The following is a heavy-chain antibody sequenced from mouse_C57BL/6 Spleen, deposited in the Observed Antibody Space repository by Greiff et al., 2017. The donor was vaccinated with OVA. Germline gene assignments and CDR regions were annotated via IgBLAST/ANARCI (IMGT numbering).Heavy chain of an antibody. Sequence: VQLQESGAELVRPGASVKLSCKASGYTFTDYYINWVKQRPGQGLEWIARIYPGSGNTYYNEKFKGKATLTAEKSSSTAYMQLSSLTSEDSAVYFCARGDYDYPWFAYWGQGTLVTVSA. CDR1: GYTFTDYY. J-gene: IGHJ3*01. D-gene: IGHD2-4*01. CDR2: IYPGSGNT. CDR3: ARGDYDYPWFAY. V-gene: IGHV1-76*01.